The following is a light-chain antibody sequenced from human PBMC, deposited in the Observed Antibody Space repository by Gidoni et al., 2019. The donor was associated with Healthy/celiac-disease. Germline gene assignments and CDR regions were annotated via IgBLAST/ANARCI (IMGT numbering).Light chain of an antibody. V-gene: IGKV3-20*01. CDR2: GAS. J-gene: IGKJ1*01. CDR1: QSVSSSY. Sequence: EIVLTQSPGTLSLSPGERATLSCRASQSVSSSYLAWYQQKPGQAPRLLIDGASSRATGIPDRFSGSGSGTDFTLTISRLEPEDFAEYYCQQYSSSPRTFGQGTKVEIK. CDR3: QQYSSSPRT.